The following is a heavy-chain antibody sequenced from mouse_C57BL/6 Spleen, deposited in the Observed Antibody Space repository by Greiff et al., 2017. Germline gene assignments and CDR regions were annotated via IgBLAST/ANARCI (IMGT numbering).Heavy chain of an antibody. CDR3: ARSDGYYYFDY. V-gene: IGHV1-53*01. Sequence: QVQLKESGTELVKPGASVKLSCKASGYTFTSYWMHWVKQRPGQGLEWIGNINPSNGGTNYNEKFKSKATLTVDKSSSTAYMQLSSLTSEDSAVYYCARSDGYYYFDYWGQGTTLTVSS. D-gene: IGHD2-3*01. CDR2: INPSNGGT. CDR1: GYTFTSYW. J-gene: IGHJ2*01.